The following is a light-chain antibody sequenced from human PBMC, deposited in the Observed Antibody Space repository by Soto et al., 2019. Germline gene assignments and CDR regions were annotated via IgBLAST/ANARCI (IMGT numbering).Light chain of an antibody. Sequence: EIVLTQSPGTLSLSPGERATLSCRTSQSVSSSYFAWYQQRPGQAPRLLIYGVSTRAPGIPDRFSGSASETDFTLTISRLEPEDFAVYYCQQYAYSPRTFGQGTKVDNK. J-gene: IGKJ1*01. V-gene: IGKV3-20*01. CDR3: QQYAYSPRT. CDR1: QSVSSSY. CDR2: GVS.